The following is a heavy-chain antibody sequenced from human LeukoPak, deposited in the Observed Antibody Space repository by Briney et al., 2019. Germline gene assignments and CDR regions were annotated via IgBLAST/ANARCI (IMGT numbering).Heavy chain of an antibody. Sequence: GGSLRLSCAASGFTFSSYAMSWVRQAPGTGLEWVSAISGSGGSTYYADSVKGRFTISRDNSKNTLYLQMNSLRAEDTAVYYCARDGGYDFWSGYYQDYWGQGTLVTVSS. V-gene: IGHV3-23*01. CDR1: GFTFSSYA. J-gene: IGHJ4*02. CDR3: ARDGGYDFWSGYYQDY. CDR2: ISGSGGST. D-gene: IGHD3-3*01.